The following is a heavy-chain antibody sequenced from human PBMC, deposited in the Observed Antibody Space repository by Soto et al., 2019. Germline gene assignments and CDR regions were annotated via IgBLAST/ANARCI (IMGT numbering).Heavy chain of an antibody. V-gene: IGHV1-24*01. Sequence: ASVKVSCKVSGYTLTELSMHWVRQAPGKGLEWMGGFDPEDGETIYAQKFQGRVTMTEDTSTGTAYMELSSLRSEDTAVYYCATDRGYCSSTSCYTYWGQGTLVTVSS. CDR2: FDPEDGET. J-gene: IGHJ4*02. CDR3: ATDRGYCSSTSCYTY. CDR1: GYTLTELS. D-gene: IGHD2-2*01.